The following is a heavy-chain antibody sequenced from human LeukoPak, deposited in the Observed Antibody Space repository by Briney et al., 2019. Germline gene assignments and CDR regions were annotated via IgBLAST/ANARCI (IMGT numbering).Heavy chain of an antibody. Sequence: ASVTVSFKASGGTFISYAISWVRQAPGQGLEWMGGIIPIFGTANYAQKFQGRVTITTDESTSTAYMELSSLRSEDTAVYYCAREVVPAAIPYHNWFDPWGQGTLVTVSS. V-gene: IGHV1-69*05. D-gene: IGHD2-2*02. CDR2: IIPIFGTA. J-gene: IGHJ5*02. CDR3: AREVVPAAIPYHNWFDP. CDR1: GGTFISYA.